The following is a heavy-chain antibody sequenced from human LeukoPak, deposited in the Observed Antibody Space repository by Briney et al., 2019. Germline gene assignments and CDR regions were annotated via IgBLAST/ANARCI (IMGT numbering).Heavy chain of an antibody. CDR2: ITGDGGSS. J-gene: IGHJ4*02. CDR1: GFTFSNYA. CDR3: AKRDAYDTSGFSPLFDY. Sequence: GGSLRLPCAASGFTFSNYAMSWVRQAPGKGLEWVSAITGDGGSSYYADSVKGRFTISRDNSKNTLYLQVTSLRAEDTAVYYCAKRDAYDTSGFSPLFDYWGQGTLVTVSS. D-gene: IGHD3-22*01. V-gene: IGHV3-23*01.